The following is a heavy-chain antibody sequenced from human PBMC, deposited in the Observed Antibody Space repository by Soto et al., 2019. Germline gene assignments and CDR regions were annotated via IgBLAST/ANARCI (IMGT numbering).Heavy chain of an antibody. D-gene: IGHD3-10*01. CDR2: INPSGAST. V-gene: IGHV1-46*02. CDR1: GYSFNSYY. J-gene: IGHJ3*02. Sequence: ASVKVSCKASGYSFNSYYMHWVRQAPGQGPEWMGVINPSGASTSYAQKFQGRVTMTRDTSTSTVYMELSSLRSEDTALYYCASDYNAYQRQHVFDIWGQGTRVTVSS. CDR3: ASDYNAYQRQHVFDI.